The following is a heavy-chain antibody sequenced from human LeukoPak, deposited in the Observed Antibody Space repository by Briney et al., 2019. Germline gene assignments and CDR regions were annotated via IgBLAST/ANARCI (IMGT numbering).Heavy chain of an antibody. V-gene: IGHV3-30-3*01. CDR2: ISYDGSNK. CDR3: ARGTLGYCSGGSRSYFAY. D-gene: IGHD2-15*01. Sequence: GGSLRLSCAASVFTFSSYAMHWVREAPGKGLEGGVVISYDGSNKYYADSVRGRFTIYRDNSKHRLHLQKKSLTAEDTAVYYCARGTLGYCSGGSRSYFAYWGQGTLVTVPS. CDR1: VFTFSSYA. J-gene: IGHJ4*02.